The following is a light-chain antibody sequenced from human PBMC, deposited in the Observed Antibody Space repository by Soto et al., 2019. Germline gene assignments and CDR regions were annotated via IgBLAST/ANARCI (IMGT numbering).Light chain of an antibody. CDR1: SSDVGGYNY. CDR2: DVS. J-gene: IGLJ1*01. V-gene: IGLV2-14*01. Sequence: QSALTQPASVSGSPGQPITISCTGTSSDVGGYNYVSWYQQHPGKAPKLMIYDVSNRPSGVSNRFSGSKSGNTASLTISGLQAEDEADYYCSSYTSSSTLLVFGTGTKLTVL. CDR3: SSYTSSSTLLV.